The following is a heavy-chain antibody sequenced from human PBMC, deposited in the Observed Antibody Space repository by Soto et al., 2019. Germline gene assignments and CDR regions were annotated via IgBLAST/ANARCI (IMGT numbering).Heavy chain of an antibody. D-gene: IGHD2-15*01. CDR1: GFTFSSYA. CDR3: VVVVAATLYGMDV. J-gene: IGHJ6*02. Sequence: GGSLRLSCSASGFTFSSYAMHWVRQVPGKGLEYVSAISSNGGSTYYADTVKGRFTISRDNSKNTLYLQMSSLRAEDTAVYYCVVVVAATLYGMDVWGQGTTVTVSS. CDR2: ISSNGGST. V-gene: IGHV3-64D*08.